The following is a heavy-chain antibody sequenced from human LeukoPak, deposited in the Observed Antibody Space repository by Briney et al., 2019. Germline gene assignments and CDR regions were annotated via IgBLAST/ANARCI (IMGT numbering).Heavy chain of an antibody. V-gene: IGHV4-34*01. Sequence: GSLRLSCAASGFTFSSYAMHWVRQPPGKGLEWIGEINHSGSTNYNPSLKSRVTISVDTSKNQFSLKLSSVTAADTAVYYCARRGRGVYGDYVSVEVVVITPPSGYYFDYWGQGTLVTVSS. D-gene: IGHD3-22*01. CDR3: ARRGRGVYGDYVSVEVVVITPPSGYYFDY. CDR1: GFTFSSYA. J-gene: IGHJ4*02. CDR2: INHSGST.